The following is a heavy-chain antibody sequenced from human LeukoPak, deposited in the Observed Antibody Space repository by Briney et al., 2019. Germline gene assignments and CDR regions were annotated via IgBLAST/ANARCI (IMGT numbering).Heavy chain of an antibody. CDR2: FYSGGST. D-gene: IGHD5-24*01. J-gene: IGHJ3*02. Sequence: GGSLRLSCAASGFTVSSNYMSWVRQAPGKGLEWVSVFYSGGSTYYADSVKGRFTISRDNSKNTLYLQMNSLRAEDTAVYYCAREVREAFDIWGQGTMVTVSS. V-gene: IGHV3-53*01. CDR3: AREVREAFDI. CDR1: GFTVSSNY.